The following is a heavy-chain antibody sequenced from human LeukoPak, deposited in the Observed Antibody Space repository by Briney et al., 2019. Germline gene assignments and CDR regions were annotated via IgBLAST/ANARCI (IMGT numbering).Heavy chain of an antibody. CDR2: IYPGDSDT. D-gene: IGHD3-3*01. V-gene: IGHV5-51*01. CDR3: ARRATIFGVALGGYWFDP. Sequence: GESLKISCKGSGYSFTSYWIGWVRQMPGKGLEWMGIIYPGDSDTRYSPSFQGQVTISADKSISTAYLQWSSLKASDTAMYYCARRATIFGVALGGYWFDPWGQGTLVTVSS. CDR1: GYSFTSYW. J-gene: IGHJ5*02.